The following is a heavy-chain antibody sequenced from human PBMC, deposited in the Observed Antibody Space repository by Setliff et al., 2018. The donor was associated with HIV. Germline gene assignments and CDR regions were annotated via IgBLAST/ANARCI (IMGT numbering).Heavy chain of an antibody. D-gene: IGHD2-15*01. J-gene: IGHJ4*02. CDR1: NGSISSGDHY. CDR2: IYYSGTI. Sequence: TLSLTCTVSNGSISSGDHYWNWIRQHPGKGLEWIGYIYYSGTIYYNPSLKSRVTMSIDTSKNQFSLKLKSVTAADTAVYYCATYLLRFHPGYTGVAAGYYFDYWGQGTLVTVSS. V-gene: IGHV4-31*03. CDR3: ATYLLRFHPGYTGVAAGYYFDY.